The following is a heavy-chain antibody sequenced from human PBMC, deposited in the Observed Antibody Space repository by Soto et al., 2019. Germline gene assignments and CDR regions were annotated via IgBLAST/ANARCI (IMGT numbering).Heavy chain of an antibody. CDR3: ASSGFWDPAVGYDAFDI. CDR2: IYPGDSDT. D-gene: IGHD1-26*01. V-gene: IGHV5-51*01. J-gene: IGHJ3*02. Sequence: GESLKISCKGSGYSFTSYWIGWVRQMPGKGLEWMGIIYPGDSDTRYSPSFQGQVTISADKSISTAYLQWISLKASDTAMYYCASSGFWDPAVGYDAFDIWGQGTMVTVSS. CDR1: GYSFTSYW.